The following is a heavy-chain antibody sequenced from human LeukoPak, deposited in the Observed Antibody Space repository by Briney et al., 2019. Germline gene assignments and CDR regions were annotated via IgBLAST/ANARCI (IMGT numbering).Heavy chain of an antibody. Sequence: GGSLRLSCAASRFTFSNYWMHWVRQGPGKGLVWVSRISGDGRITRNVDSVKGRFFISRDNAKNTLYLQMNSLRAEDTAVYYCARGGSPPEALGDTFDVWGQGTMVTVSS. J-gene: IGHJ3*01. D-gene: IGHD1-26*01. CDR1: RFTFSNYW. CDR3: ARGGSPPEALGDTFDV. CDR2: ISGDGRIT. V-gene: IGHV3-74*01.